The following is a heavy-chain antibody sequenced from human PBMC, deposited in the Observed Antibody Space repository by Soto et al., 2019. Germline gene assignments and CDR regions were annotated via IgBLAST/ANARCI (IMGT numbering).Heavy chain of an antibody. D-gene: IGHD6-13*01. CDR1: GGSFSGYF. CDR2: ITPSGVI. Sequence: QVQLQQWGAGLLTPSVTLSLTCAVSGGSFSGYFWSWVRQSPEKGLEWVGEITPSGVITDNPALSSRLMISLDTSKNHCSLKVTSVTTADTGVYYCARGSPNSSRFLQYWGQGSPVTVSS. V-gene: IGHV4-34*01. J-gene: IGHJ1*01. CDR3: ARGSPNSSRFLQY.